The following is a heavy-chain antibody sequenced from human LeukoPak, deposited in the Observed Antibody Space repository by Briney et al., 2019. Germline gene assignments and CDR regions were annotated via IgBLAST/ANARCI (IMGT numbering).Heavy chain of an antibody. CDR3: ARDSLSGYDYYYYGMDV. J-gene: IGHJ6*02. D-gene: IGHD5-12*01. CDR2: IYYSGST. V-gene: IGHV4-30-4*01. Sequence: SQTLSLTCTVSGGSISSGDYYWSWIRQPPGKGLEWIGYIYYSGSTYYNPCLKSRVTISVDTSKNQFSLKLSSVTAADTAVYYCARDSLSGYDYYYYGMDVWGQGTTVTVSS. CDR1: GGSISSGDYY.